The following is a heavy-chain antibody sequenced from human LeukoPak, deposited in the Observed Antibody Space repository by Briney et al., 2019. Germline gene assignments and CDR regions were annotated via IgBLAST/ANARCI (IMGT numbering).Heavy chain of an antibody. CDR3: ARRRKFGNNYGGGFDY. V-gene: IGHV5-51*01. CDR2: IYPGDSDT. Sequence: GESLKISCKGSGYSFTSYWIGWVRQMPGKGLEWMGIIYPGDSDTRYSPSFQGQVTISADKSISTAYLQWSSLKASDTAMYYCARRRKFGNNYGGGFDYWGQGTQVTVSS. CDR1: GYSFTSYW. J-gene: IGHJ4*02. D-gene: IGHD4-17*01.